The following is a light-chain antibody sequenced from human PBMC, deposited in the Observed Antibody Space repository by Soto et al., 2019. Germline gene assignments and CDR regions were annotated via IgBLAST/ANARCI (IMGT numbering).Light chain of an antibody. Sequence: QSALTQPASVSGSPGQSITISCTGTSSDVGGYNYVSWFQQHPGKAPQLMIYEVTNRPSGVSNRFSGSQSDNTASLTISRLRAEDEADYHCSSYTDNSTRVFGTGTKLTVL. J-gene: IGLJ1*01. V-gene: IGLV2-14*01. CDR3: SSYTDNSTRV. CDR2: EVT. CDR1: SSDVGGYNY.